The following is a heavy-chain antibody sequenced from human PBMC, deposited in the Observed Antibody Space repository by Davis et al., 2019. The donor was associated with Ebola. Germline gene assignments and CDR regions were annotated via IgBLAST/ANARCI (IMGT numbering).Heavy chain of an antibody. J-gene: IGHJ3*02. D-gene: IGHD1-26*01. Sequence: GSLILSCAASGFTFNSYAMHWVRQAPGKGLEWVATISYDGNNKNYADSVKGRFTISRDYSKNTLYLQMNSLKAEDAAVYYCARDSRGTYFSSAFDIWGQGTMVTVSS. CDR2: ISYDGNNK. V-gene: IGHV3-30-3*01. CDR1: GFTFNSYA. CDR3: ARDSRGTYFSSAFDI.